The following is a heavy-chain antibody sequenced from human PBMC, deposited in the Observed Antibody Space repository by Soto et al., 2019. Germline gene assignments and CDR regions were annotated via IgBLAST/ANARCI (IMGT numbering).Heavy chain of an antibody. V-gene: IGHV3-30*03. J-gene: IGHJ4*02. D-gene: IGHD2-21*02. CDR2: ISNDGSDT. CDR3: ARDGRMGVTNLAAD. Sequence: QVQLVESGGGVVQPGRSLRLSCAASGFTFSTYGMHWVRQAPGKGLEWVAVISNDGSDTYYADSVKGRFTISRDNSKNTLYVQMNSLSAEDTAVYYCARDGRMGVTNLAADWGQGTLVTVSS. CDR1: GFTFSTYG.